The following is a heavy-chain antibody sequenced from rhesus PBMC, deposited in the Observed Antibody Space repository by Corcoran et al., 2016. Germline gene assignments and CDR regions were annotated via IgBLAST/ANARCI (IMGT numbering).Heavy chain of an antibody. V-gene: IGHV3S5*01. CDR1: GFTSSSTG. J-gene: IGHJ4*01. CDR2: FSSGGGST. D-gene: IGHD4-23*01. Sequence: EVQLVETGGGLVQPGGSLKLSCAASGFTSSSTGMSWVRQAPGKGLVWVSAFSSGGGSTYYADSVKGRVPISRDNSKNTLSLQMNSLRAEDTAVYYCAKDPVNTVTPLDYWGQGVLVTVSS. CDR3: AKDPVNTVTPLDY.